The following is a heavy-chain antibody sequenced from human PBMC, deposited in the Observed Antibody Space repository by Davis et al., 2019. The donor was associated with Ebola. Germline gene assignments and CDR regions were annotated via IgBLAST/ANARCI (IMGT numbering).Heavy chain of an antibody. CDR2: INPSSGLT. CDR1: GYRFSSYY. J-gene: IGHJ6*03. V-gene: IGHV1-46*01. D-gene: IGHD3-3*01. CDR3: AKDGTHRFGVAISHFFYYMDV. Sequence: ASVKVSCKASGYRFSSYYINWVRQAPGQGPEWMGIINPSSGLTNFAQKFQGRVNMTRDTSTSTVYMELSSLRSEDTAVYYCAKDGTHRFGVAISHFFYYMDVWGRGTTVTVSS.